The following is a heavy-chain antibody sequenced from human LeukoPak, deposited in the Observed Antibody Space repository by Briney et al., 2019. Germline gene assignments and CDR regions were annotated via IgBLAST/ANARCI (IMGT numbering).Heavy chain of an antibody. CDR1: GGSISSGGYY. CDR3: ARALPGGPGLWFDP. J-gene: IGHJ5*02. D-gene: IGHD2-2*01. V-gene: IGHV4-31*03. CDR2: IYYSGST. Sequence: PSQTLSLTCTVSGGSISSGGYYWSWIRQHPGKGLEWIGYIYYSGSTYYNPSLKSRVTISVDTSKNQFSLKLSSVTAADTAVYYRARALPGGPGLWFDPWGQGTLVTVSS.